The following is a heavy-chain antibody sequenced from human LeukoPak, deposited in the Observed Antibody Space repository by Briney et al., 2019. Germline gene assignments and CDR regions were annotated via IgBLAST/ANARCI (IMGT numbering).Heavy chain of an antibody. D-gene: IGHD6-6*01. CDR1: GYTFTGYY. CDR2: INPNSGGT. Sequence: ASVKVPCKASGYTFTGYYMHWVRQAPGQGLEWMGWINPNSGGTNYAQKFQGRVTMTRDTSISTAYMELSRLRSDDTAVYYCARDIAARLGVGWFDPWGQGTLVTVSS. V-gene: IGHV1-2*02. CDR3: ARDIAARLGVGWFDP. J-gene: IGHJ5*02.